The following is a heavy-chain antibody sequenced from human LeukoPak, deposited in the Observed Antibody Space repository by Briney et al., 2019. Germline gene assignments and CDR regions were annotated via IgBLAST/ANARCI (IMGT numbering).Heavy chain of an antibody. CDR1: GSLFPSYW. CDR3: AKPRSDIVAIDY. Sequence: GGSLEISCQGSGSLFPSYWIGWVRQVPGNGLEYMGIIYPGDSDTRYSPSFQGQVTISAGKSISTAYLQWSSLKASDTAMYYCAKPRSDIVAIDYWGQGTLVTVSS. D-gene: IGHD5-12*01. CDR2: IYPGDSDT. J-gene: IGHJ4*02. V-gene: IGHV5-51*01.